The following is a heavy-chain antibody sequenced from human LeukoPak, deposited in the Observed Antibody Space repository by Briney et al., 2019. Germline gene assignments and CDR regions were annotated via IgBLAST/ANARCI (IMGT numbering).Heavy chain of an antibody. CDR3: ARPQGKTGPYYYESSGYYNFDY. J-gene: IGHJ4*02. CDR1: GYTFTGYY. Sequence: ASVKVSCKASGYTFTGYYMHWVRQAPGQGLEWMGWINPNSGGTNYAQKFQGRVTMTRDTSISTAYMELSRLRSDDTAVYYCARPQGKTGPYYYESSGYYNFDYWGQGTLVTVSS. V-gene: IGHV1-2*02. D-gene: IGHD3-22*01. CDR2: INPNSGGT.